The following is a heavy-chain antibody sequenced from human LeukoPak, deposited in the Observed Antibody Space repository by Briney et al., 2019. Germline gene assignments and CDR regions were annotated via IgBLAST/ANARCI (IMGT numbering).Heavy chain of an antibody. D-gene: IGHD6-6*01. CDR3: ARGRSSIAARFDY. V-gene: IGHV3-11*06. J-gene: IGHJ4*02. CDR1: GFTFSDYY. Sequence: PGGSLRLSCAASGFTFSDYYMSWIRQAPGKGLEWVSYISSSSSYTNYADSVKGRFTISRDNAKNSLYLQMNSLRAEDTAVYYCARGRSSIAARFDYWGQGTLVTVSS. CDR2: ISSSSSYT.